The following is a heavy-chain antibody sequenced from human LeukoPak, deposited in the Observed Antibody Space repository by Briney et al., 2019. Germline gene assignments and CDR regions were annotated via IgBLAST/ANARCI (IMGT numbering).Heavy chain of an antibody. CDR2: INTNTGNP. Sequence: ASVKVSCKASGHTFTSYAMNWVRQAPGQGLEWMGWINTNTGNPTYAQGFTGRFVFSLDTSVSTAYLQISSLKAEDTAVYYCARDRYNWNYPPFDYWGQGTLVTVSS. D-gene: IGHD1-7*01. V-gene: IGHV7-4-1*02. CDR3: ARDRYNWNYPPFDY. J-gene: IGHJ4*02. CDR1: GHTFTSYA.